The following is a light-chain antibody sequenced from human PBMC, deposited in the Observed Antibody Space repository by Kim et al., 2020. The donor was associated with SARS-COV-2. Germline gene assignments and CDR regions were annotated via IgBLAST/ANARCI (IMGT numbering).Light chain of an antibody. Sequence: ALGQTVRITCQGDSLRSYYASWYQQKPGQAPVLVIYGKNNRPSGIPDRFSGSSSGNTASLTITGAQAEDEADYYCNSRDSSGNHLGVVFGGGTQLTV. V-gene: IGLV3-19*01. CDR3: NSRDSSGNHLGVV. CDR2: GKN. J-gene: IGLJ2*01. CDR1: SLRSYY.